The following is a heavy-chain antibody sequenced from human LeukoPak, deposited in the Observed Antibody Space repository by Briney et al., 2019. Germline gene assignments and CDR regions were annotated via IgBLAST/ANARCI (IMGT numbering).Heavy chain of an antibody. D-gene: IGHD6-19*01. J-gene: IGHJ3*02. V-gene: IGHV4-30-2*01. CDR2: IYQSGST. Sequence: PSETLSLTCTVSGGSISSGGYYWSWIRQPPGKGLEWIGYIYQSGSTYYSPSLKTRVTISVDRSKNQFSLRLTSVTAADTAVYYCARQASEQWLVPNNAFDIWGQGTMVTVSS. CDR1: GGSISSGGYY. CDR3: ARQASEQWLVPNNAFDI.